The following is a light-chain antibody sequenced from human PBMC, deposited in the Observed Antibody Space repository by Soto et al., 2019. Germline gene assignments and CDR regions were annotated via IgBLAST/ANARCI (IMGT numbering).Light chain of an antibody. CDR2: KGT. Sequence: QSALTQPASVSGSPGQSITISCTGTDSDVGAYDSVSWYRQHPHKAPQLIIYKGTQRPSGVSNRISGATSGNAASLTTSGLQADDEADYFCCSSAPESTYVFGTGTKVTVL. J-gene: IGLJ1*01. CDR1: DSDVGAYDS. CDR3: CSSAPESTYV. V-gene: IGLV2-23*01.